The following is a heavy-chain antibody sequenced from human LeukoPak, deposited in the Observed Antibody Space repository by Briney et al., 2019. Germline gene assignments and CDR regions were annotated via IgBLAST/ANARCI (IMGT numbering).Heavy chain of an antibody. Sequence: SETLSLTCTVSGGSISSGGYYWSWIRQHPGKGLEWIGNIYYSGSTDYNPSLKSRTTISVDTSKNQFSLKLSSVTAADTAVYYCARVLSGSSGYPTNYFDYWGQGTLVTVSS. CDR2: IYYSGST. CDR1: GGSISSGGYY. J-gene: IGHJ4*02. CDR3: ARVLSGSSGYPTNYFDY. V-gene: IGHV4-31*03. D-gene: IGHD3-22*01.